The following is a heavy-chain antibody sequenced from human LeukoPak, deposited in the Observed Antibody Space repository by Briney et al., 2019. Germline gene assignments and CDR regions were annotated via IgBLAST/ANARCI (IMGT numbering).Heavy chain of an antibody. J-gene: IGHJ4*02. CDR2: INHSGST. CDR3: ARDHTYYDFWSGRNGGWYFDY. D-gene: IGHD3-3*01. CDR1: GGSFSGYY. Sequence: SETLSLTCAVYGGSFSGYYWSWIRQPPGKGLEWIGEINHSGSTNYNPSLKSRVTISVDTSKNQFSLKLSSVTAADTAVYYCARDHTYYDFWSGRNGGWYFDYWGQGTLVTVSS. V-gene: IGHV4-34*01.